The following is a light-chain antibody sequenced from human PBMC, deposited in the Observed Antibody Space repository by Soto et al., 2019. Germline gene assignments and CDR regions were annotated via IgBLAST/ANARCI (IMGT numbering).Light chain of an antibody. V-gene: IGKV3-15*01. Sequence: DILVAQSPGTLSVSPGGRDTISCRASQSVGSNVAWYPQKPGQPQRLLIYGASTRAAGVPARFSGIVYGRQFSLTISSLQSEDFAIYHCQQHNNWPPWTFGQGTKVDI. J-gene: IGKJ1*01. CDR1: QSVGSN. CDR2: GAS. CDR3: QQHNNWPPWT.